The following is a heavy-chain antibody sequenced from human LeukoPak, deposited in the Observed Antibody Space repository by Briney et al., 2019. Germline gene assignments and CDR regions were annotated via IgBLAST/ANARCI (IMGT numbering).Heavy chain of an antibody. V-gene: IGHV1-18*01. D-gene: IGHD3-22*01. CDR2: ISAYNGNT. Sequence: ASVKVSCKASGYTFTNFDINWVRQAPGQGLEWMGWISAYNGNTNYAQKLQGRVTMTTDTSTSTAYMELRSLRSDDTAVYYCARDPRRGYYDSSGTGAFDIWGQGTMVTVSS. J-gene: IGHJ3*02. CDR3: ARDPRRGYYDSSGTGAFDI. CDR1: GYTFTNFD.